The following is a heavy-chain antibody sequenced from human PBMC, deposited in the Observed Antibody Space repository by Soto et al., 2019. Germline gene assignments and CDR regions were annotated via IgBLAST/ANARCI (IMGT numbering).Heavy chain of an antibody. J-gene: IGHJ3*02. Sequence: QVQLQQWGAGLLKPSETLSLTCAVYGGSVSSGSYYWSWIRQPPGKGLEWIGEMSHSGGTHFNPSLKSRFTISVDTSKNHFSKKLIFVTAADTAVYYCARVERGTATTVVDAFDIWGQGTMVTVSS. CDR2: MSHSGGT. CDR3: ARVERGTATTVVDAFDI. CDR1: GGSVSSGSYY. D-gene: IGHD1-1*01. V-gene: IGHV4-34*01.